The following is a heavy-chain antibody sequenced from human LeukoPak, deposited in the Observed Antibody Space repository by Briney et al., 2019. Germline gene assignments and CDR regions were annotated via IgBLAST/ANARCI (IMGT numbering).Heavy chain of an antibody. Sequence: ASVKVSCKASGYTFTDYFMHWVRQAPGQGLEWMGWINPNSGGTHYPQKFQGRVTMTRDTSISTAYMELGRLRSDDTAVYYCARDPGYSPPRGGYWGQGTLVTVSS. CDR1: GYTFTDYF. CDR2: INPNSGGT. CDR3: ARDPGYSPPRGGY. D-gene: IGHD5-18*01. V-gene: IGHV1-2*02. J-gene: IGHJ4*02.